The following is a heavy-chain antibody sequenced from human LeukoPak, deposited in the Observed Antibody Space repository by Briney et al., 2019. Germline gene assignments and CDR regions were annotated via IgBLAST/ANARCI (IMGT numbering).Heavy chain of an antibody. CDR3: ARLPLGAFGEVLNFDL. J-gene: IGHJ4*02. V-gene: IGHV4-34*01. CDR1: GGSISSYY. CDR2: INHSGTT. D-gene: IGHD3-10*01. Sequence: PSETLSLTCTVSGGSISSYYWSWIRQPPGKGLEWIGDINHSGTTKYNPSLKSRVSLLMDTSKSHFSLKINSVTAADTAVYYCARLPLGAFGEVLNFDLWGQGTVVTVSS.